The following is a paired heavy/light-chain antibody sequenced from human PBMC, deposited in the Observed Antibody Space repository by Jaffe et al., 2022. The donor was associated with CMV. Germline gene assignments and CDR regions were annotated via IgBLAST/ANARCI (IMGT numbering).Light chain of an antibody. J-gene: IGLJ3*02. CDR2: GNT. V-gene: IGLV1-40*01. CDR1: SSNIGAGYD. Sequence: QSVLTQPPSVSGAPGQRITISCTGSSSNIGAGYDVHWYQHLPGTAPKLLIYGNTHRPSGVPDRFSGSKSGTSASLAITGLQAADEADYYCQSYDSSLSGSVFGGGTKLTVL. CDR3: QSYDSSLSGSV.
Heavy chain of an antibody. J-gene: IGHJ4*02. CDR1: GFTFSSYA. D-gene: IGHD3-22*01. CDR2: IGGSGANT. CDR3: AKSGSYFDSGGYYHLDH. Sequence: EVQLLESGGDLVQPGGSLRLSCAASGFTFSSYAVSWVRQAPGKGLEWVSSIGGSGANTFYADSVKGRFTISRDNSKSTLYLQLNSLRVDDTAVYYCAKSGSYFDSGGYYHLDHWGRGTLVTVSS. V-gene: IGHV3-23*01.